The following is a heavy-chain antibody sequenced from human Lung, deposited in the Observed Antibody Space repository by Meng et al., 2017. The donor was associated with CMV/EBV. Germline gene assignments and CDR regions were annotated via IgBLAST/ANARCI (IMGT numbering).Heavy chain of an antibody. Sequence: VRVVGPGGGLVKPGESLRLSCAASGFDFTGAWMTWVRQTPGKGLEWVGRIKSETFGGTTDYAAPVKGRFTISRDDSKNTLFLQMNSLKTEDTAVYFCTGDGRYVFTGAFRGQGALVTVSS. CDR3: TGDGRYVFTGAF. V-gene: IGHV3-15*01. D-gene: IGHD7-27*01. CDR1: GFDFTGAW. CDR2: IKSETFGGTT. J-gene: IGHJ4*02.